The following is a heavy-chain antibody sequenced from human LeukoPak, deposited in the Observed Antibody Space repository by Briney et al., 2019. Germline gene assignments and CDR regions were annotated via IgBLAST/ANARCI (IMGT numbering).Heavy chain of an antibody. V-gene: IGHV3-23*01. D-gene: IGHD3-10*01. J-gene: IGHJ4*02. CDR3: AKDKVDGSGSQFDS. CDR2: ISGSGAMT. CDR1: GFSFNNYA. Sequence: GKSLRHSCAASGFSFNNYARTWVRQAPGKGLEWVSSISGSGAMTYYADSVKGRFTISRDNAMDTLYLQMNSLRADDTAVYYCAKDKVDGSGSQFDSWGQGSLVTVSS.